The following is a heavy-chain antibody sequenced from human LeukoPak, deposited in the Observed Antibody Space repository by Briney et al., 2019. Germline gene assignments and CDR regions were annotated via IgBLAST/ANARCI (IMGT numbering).Heavy chain of an antibody. CDR3: ARQQQQLWYD. J-gene: IGHJ4*02. CDR2: ISYGGNNK. CDR1: GFTFSHYG. D-gene: IGHD5-18*01. Sequence: PGGSLRLSCVASGFTFSHYGMHWVRQAPGKGLEWVALISYGGNNKYYSDSVKGRFTISRDNAKNTLYLQMNSLRAEDTAVYFCARQQQQLWYDWGQGTLVTVSS. V-gene: IGHV3-30*03.